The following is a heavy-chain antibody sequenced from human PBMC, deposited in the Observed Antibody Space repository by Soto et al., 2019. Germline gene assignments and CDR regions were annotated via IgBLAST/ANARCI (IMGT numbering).Heavy chain of an antibody. CDR2: MNPNSGNT. D-gene: IGHD6-13*01. CDR1: GYTFTSYA. Sequence: RASVKVSCKASGYTFTSYAINWVRQATGQGLEWMGWMNPNSGNTGYAQKFQGRVTMTRNTSTSTAYMELSSLRSEDTAVYYCASLSRNTIPEAGPVDHWGQGTLVTVSS. V-gene: IGHV1-8*01. CDR3: ASLSRNTIPEAGPVDH. J-gene: IGHJ4*02.